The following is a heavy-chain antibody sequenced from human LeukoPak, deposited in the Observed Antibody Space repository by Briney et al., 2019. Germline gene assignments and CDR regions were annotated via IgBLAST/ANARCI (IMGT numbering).Heavy chain of an antibody. CDR2: IWYDGSKK. Sequence: PGGSLRLSCAASGFTFSGYGMHWVRQAPGKGLEWVAVIWYDGSKKYYADSVKGRLTISRDNSKNWLYLQMNSLRAEDTAVYYCARFSGSDPEGFFDYWGQGTLVTVSS. D-gene: IGHD2-21*02. CDR1: GFTFSGYG. CDR3: ARFSGSDPEGFFDY. V-gene: IGHV3-33*01. J-gene: IGHJ4*02.